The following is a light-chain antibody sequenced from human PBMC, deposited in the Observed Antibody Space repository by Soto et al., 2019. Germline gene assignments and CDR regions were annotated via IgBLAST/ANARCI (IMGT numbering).Light chain of an antibody. CDR3: GAWDGGLSAFV. J-gene: IGLJ1*01. V-gene: IGLV1-51*01. CDR2: DNN. Sequence: SVLKQPPSLSASPGLTVTISCSGSSSNIGNSFVSWYQQLPGTAPRLLIYDNNERPSGIPDRFSGSKSGTSATLGITGLQTGDEADYYCGAWDGGLSAFVFGTGNKVTVL. CDR1: SSNIGNSF.